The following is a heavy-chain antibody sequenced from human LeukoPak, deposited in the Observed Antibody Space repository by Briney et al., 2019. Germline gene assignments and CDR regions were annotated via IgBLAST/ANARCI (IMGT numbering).Heavy chain of an antibody. J-gene: IGHJ4*02. CDR1: GYSISSGYY. CDR2: INHSGST. D-gene: IGHD3-22*01. Sequence: SETLSLTCTVSGYSISSGYYWGWIRQPPGKGLEWTGEINHSGSTNYNPSLKSRVTISVDTSKNQFSLKLSSVTAADTAVYYCARSAPTYYYDSSGDPAFDYWGQGTLVTVSS. CDR3: ARSAPTYYYDSSGDPAFDY. V-gene: IGHV4-38-2*02.